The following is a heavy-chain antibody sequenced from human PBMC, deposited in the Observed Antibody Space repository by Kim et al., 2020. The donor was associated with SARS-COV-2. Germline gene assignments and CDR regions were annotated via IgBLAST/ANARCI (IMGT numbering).Heavy chain of an antibody. CDR2: IYYSGST. D-gene: IGHD4-17*01. Sequence: SETLSLTCTVSGGSISSGGYYWSWIRQHPGKGLEWIGYIYYSGSTYYNPSLKSRVTISVDTSKNQFSLKLSSVTAADTAVYYCVRDFRPGDYLTRYYGMDVWGQGTTVTVSS. V-gene: IGHV4-31*03. J-gene: IGHJ6*02. CDR1: GGSISSGGYY. CDR3: VRDFRPGDYLTRYYGMDV.